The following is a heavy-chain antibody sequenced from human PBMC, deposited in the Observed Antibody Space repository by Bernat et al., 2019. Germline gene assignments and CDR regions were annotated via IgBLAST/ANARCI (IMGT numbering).Heavy chain of an antibody. D-gene: IGHD3-3*01. J-gene: IGHJ4*02. CDR3: AGGVPIGGVVIYYFDY. CDR1: GGSFSGYY. Sequence: QVQLQQWGAGLLKPSETLSLTCAVHGGSFSGYYWSWIRQPPGKGLEWIGEINHSGSTNYNPSLKSRVTISVDTSKSQFSLKLSSVTAADTAVYYGAGGVPIGGVVIYYFDYWGQGTLVTDSS. V-gene: IGHV4-34*01. CDR2: INHSGST.